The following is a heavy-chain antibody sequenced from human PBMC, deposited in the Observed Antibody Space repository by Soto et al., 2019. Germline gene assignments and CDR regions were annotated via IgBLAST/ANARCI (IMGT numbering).Heavy chain of an antibody. CDR3: ARAYYYDSSGYYQGWFDP. D-gene: IGHD3-22*01. Sequence: SDPLALPCSVSSRSISWAGYPWSSIRHPRRERLEWIGYIYHSGSTYYNPSLKSRVTISVDRSKNQFSLKLSSVTAADTAVYYCARAYYYDSSGYYQGWFDPWGQGTLVTVSS. J-gene: IGHJ5*02. CDR2: IYHSGST. CDR1: SRSISWAGYP. V-gene: IGHV4-30-2*01.